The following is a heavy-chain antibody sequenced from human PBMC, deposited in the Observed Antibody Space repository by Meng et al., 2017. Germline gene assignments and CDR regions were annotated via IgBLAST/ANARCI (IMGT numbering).Heavy chain of an antibody. CDR1: GSTFPSYG. J-gene: IGHJ4*02. Sequence: VQLGGLGAEGKKPGALVTCLGKASGSTFPSYGINWVRQAPGQGLEWMGRINPNSGGTNYAQKFQGRVTMTRDTSISTAYMELSRLRSDDTAVYYCARSIVATMVFDYWGQGTLVTVSS. V-gene: IGHV1-2*06. D-gene: IGHD5-12*01. CDR3: ARSIVATMVFDY. CDR2: INPNSGGT.